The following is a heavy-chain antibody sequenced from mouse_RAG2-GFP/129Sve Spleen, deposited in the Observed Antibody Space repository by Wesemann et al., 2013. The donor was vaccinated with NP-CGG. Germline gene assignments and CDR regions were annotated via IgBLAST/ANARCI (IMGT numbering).Heavy chain of an antibody. Sequence: EVQLVESGGGLVKPGGSLKLSCAASGFTFSDYYMYWVRQTPEKRLEWVATISDGGSYTYYPDSVKGRFTISRDNAKNNLYLQMSSLKSEDTAMYYCARDLYRYDGYAMDYWGGSRGTSVTVSS. CDR3: ARDLYRYDGYAMDY. J-gene: IGHJ4*01. CDR2: ISDGGSYT. V-gene: IGHV5-4*02. D-gene: IGHD2-14*01. CDR1: GFTFSDYY.